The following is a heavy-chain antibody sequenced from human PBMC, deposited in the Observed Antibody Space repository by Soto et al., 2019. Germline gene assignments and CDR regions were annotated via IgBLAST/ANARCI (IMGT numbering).Heavy chain of an antibody. CDR3: ARLDYRRPEYGMDV. V-gene: IGHV1-2*02. CDR1: GYTFTGYY. J-gene: IGHJ6*02. D-gene: IGHD4-4*01. Sequence: GASVKVSCKASGYTFTGYYMHWVRQAPGQGLEWMGWINPNSGGTNYAQKFQGRVTMTRDTSISTAYMELSRLRSDDTAVYYCARLDYRRPEYGMDVWGQGTTVTVSS. CDR2: INPNSGGT.